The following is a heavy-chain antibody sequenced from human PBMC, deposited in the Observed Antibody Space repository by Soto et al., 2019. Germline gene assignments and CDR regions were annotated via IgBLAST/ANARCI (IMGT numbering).Heavy chain of an antibody. CDR3: ARDRSEIVVVDAFDI. CDR2: IWYDGSNK. V-gene: IGHV3-33*01. J-gene: IGHJ3*02. D-gene: IGHD3-22*01. CDR1: GITFSSYG. Sequence: GGSLRLSCAAAGITFSSYGMHWVRRAPGKGLEWVAVIWYDGSNKYYADSVKGRFTISRDNSKNTLYLQMNSLRAEDTAVYYCARDRSEIVVVDAFDIWGQGTMVTVSS.